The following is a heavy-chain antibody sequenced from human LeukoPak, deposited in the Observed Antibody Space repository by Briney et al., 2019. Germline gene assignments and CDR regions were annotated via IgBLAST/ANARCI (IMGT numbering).Heavy chain of an antibody. J-gene: IGHJ4*02. CDR1: GGSISSGGYS. CDR2: IYHSGST. Sequence: SQTLSLTCAVSGGSISSGGYSWSWIRQPPGKGLEWIGYIYHSGSTYYNPSLKSRVTISVDRSKNQFSLKLSSVTAADTAAYYCARGNGSGYYPGIIDYWGQGTLVTVSS. CDR3: ARGNGSGYYPGIIDY. D-gene: IGHD3-22*01. V-gene: IGHV4-30-2*01.